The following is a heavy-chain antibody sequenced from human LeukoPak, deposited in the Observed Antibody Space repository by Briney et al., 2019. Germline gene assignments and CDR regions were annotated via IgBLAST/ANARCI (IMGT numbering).Heavy chain of an antibody. CDR2: IYYSGST. CDR1: GGSISSYY. CDR3: ARDHSRVAFDI. J-gene: IGHJ3*02. D-gene: IGHD1-26*01. V-gene: IGHV4-59*01. Sequence: PSETLSLTCTVSGGSISSYYWSWIRPPPGKGLEWIGYIYYSGSTNCNPSLKSRVTISVDTSKNQFSLKLSSVTAADTAVYYCARDHSRVAFDIWGHGTMVTVSS.